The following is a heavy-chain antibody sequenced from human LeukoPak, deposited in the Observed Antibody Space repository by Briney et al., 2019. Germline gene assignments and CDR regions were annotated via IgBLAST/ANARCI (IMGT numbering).Heavy chain of an antibody. CDR1: GFTFSGYA. CDR2: ISSSGSTI. J-gene: IGHJ6*04. D-gene: IGHD3-10*02. V-gene: IGHV3-48*03. CDR3: AELGITMIGGV. Sequence: GGSLRLSCATSGFTFSGYAMSWVRQAPGKGLEWVSYISSSGSTIYYADSVKGRFTISRDNAKNSLYLQMNSLRAEDTAVYYCAELGITMIGGVWGKGTTVTISS.